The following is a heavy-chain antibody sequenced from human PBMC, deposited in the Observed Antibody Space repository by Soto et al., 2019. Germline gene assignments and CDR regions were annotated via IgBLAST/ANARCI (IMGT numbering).Heavy chain of an antibody. V-gene: IGHV3-30*18. J-gene: IGHJ4*02. Sequence: VQMVESGGGVVQPGKSLRLSCETSGFTFKFYGMHWVRQAPGKALECVAVISHDGNTHYYADSVKGRFTISRDNSKNTLYLLLHRLRLDDSSTYYCAKDRGGDCPDNSCYFGADYWGQGALVTVSS. D-gene: IGHD2-2*01. CDR3: AKDRGGDCPDNSCYFGADY. CDR1: GFTFKFYG. CDR2: ISHDGNTH.